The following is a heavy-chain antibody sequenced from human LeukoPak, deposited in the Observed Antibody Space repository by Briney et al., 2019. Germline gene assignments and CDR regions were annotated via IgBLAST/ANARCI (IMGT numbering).Heavy chain of an antibody. V-gene: IGHV4-4*07. CDR3: AREKITFGGVIVPQYYFDC. Sequence: SETLSLTCTVSGDSISSYYWSWIRQPAGKGLEWIGRIYTSGSTNYNPSLKSRVTISVDTSKNQFSLKLSSVTAADTAVYYCAREKITFGGVIVPQYYFDCWGQGTLVTVSS. D-gene: IGHD3-16*02. J-gene: IGHJ4*02. CDR1: GDSISSYY. CDR2: IYTSGST.